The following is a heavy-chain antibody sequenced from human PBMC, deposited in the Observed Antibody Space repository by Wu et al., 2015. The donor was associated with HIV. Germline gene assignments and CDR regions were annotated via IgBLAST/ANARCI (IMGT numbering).Heavy chain of an antibody. J-gene: IGHJ4*02. CDR3: AREYSSSSHFDY. CDR1: GYTFTNFG. Sequence: QVQLVQSGAEVKKPGASVKVSCKASGYTFTNFGISWVRQAPGQGLEWMGIINPSGGSTSYAQKFQGRVTMTRDTSTSTVYMELSSLRSEDTAVYYCAREYSSSSHFDYWGQGTLVTVSS. CDR2: INPSGGST. D-gene: IGHD6-6*01. V-gene: IGHV1-46*03.